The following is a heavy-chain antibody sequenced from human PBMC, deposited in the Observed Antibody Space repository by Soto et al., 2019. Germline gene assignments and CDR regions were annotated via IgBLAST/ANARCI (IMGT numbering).Heavy chain of an antibody. CDR3: VKGGITMVRGVLFAY. D-gene: IGHD3-10*01. J-gene: IGHJ4*02. CDR2: ISNNGGST. Sequence: GGSLRLSCSASGFTFSTYAMHWVRQAPGKGLEYVSAISNNGGSTYYADSVKGGFTISRDNSKNTLYLQMSSLRTADTAIYYCVKGGITMVRGVLFAYWGQGTPVTVS. V-gene: IGHV3-64D*06. CDR1: GFTFSTYA.